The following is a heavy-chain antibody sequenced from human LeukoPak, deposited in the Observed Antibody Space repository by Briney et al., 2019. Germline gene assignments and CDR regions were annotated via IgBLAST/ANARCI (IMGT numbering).Heavy chain of an antibody. Sequence: SQTLSLTCTVSGGSISSGSYYWSWIRQPAGKGLEWIGRIYTSGSTNYNPSLKSRVTISVDTSKNQFSLKLSSVTAADTAVYYCAREGVRLGYCSGGSCYSRKNYYGMDVWGQGTTVTVSS. CDR2: IYTSGST. CDR3: AREGVRLGYCSGGSCYSRKNYYGMDV. J-gene: IGHJ6*02. V-gene: IGHV4-61*02. D-gene: IGHD2-15*01. CDR1: GGSISSGSYY.